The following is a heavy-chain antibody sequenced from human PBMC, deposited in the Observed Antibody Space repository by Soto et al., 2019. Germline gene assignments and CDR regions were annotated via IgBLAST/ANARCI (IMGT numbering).Heavy chain of an antibody. D-gene: IGHD6-19*01. V-gene: IGHV3-30*18. CDR1: GFTFSDYA. J-gene: IGHJ4*02. Sequence: VQLVESGGGVVQPGRSLRLSCAASGFTFSDYAMHWVRQAPGKGLEWVAVVSHDGRNTHYADSVKGRFTISRDSSKNTVSLEMTGLRAEDTAVYYCAKRGRQWLDTSDFNYWGQGARVTVSS. CDR3: AKRGRQWLDTSDFNY. CDR2: VSHDGRNT.